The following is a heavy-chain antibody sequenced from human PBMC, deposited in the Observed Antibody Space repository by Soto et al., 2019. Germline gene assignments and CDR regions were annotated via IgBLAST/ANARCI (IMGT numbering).Heavy chain of an antibody. CDR2: INPNSGGT. J-gene: IGHJ5*02. CDR1: GYTFTGYY. Sequence: RASVKVSCKASGYTFTGYYMHWVRQAPGQGLEWMGWINPNSGGTNYAQKFQGRVTMTRDTSISTAYMELSRLRSDDTAVYYCARWAVAYYYDSPLDPWGQGTLVTAPQ. D-gene: IGHD3-22*01. V-gene: IGHV1-2*02. CDR3: ARWAVAYYYDSPLDP.